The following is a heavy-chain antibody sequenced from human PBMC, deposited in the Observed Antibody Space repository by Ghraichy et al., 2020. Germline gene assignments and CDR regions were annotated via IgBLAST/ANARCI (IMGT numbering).Heavy chain of an antibody. D-gene: IGHD4-17*01. CDR2: ISGSGGST. J-gene: IGHJ4*02. CDR1: GFTFSSYA. V-gene: IGHV3-23*01. CDR3: AKDYRQSDDYGDAFDY. Sequence: GESLNISCAASGFTFSSYAMSWVRQAPGKGLEWVSAISGSGGSTYYADSVKGRFTISRDNSKNTLYLQMNSLRAEDTAVYYCAKDYRQSDDYGDAFDYWGQGTLVTVSS.